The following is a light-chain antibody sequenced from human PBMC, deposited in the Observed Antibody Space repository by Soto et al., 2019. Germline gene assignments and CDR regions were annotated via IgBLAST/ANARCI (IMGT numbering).Light chain of an antibody. CDR1: QDISNY. V-gene: IGKV1-33*01. CDR3: QQYETFLFT. Sequence: DIQMTQSPSSLSSSVGDRVTITCQASQDISNYLNWYQQKPGKAPKLLIYDASNLETGVPSRFSGSGYGTDFTFTISSLQPEDIATYYCQQYETFLFTFGHGTKVNIK. J-gene: IGKJ3*01. CDR2: DAS.